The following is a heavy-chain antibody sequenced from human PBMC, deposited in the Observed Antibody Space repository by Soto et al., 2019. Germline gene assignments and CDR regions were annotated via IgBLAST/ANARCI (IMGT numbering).Heavy chain of an antibody. D-gene: IGHD2-2*01. Sequence: QITLTESGPTLVKPTQTLTLTCTFSGFSLSADGVGVAWIRQPPGKALEWLALIYWDDDKRYSPSLKNRLTITKDTSKNHVVPTMTNMDPVDTATYYCAHAYGGTSWPNDAFDVWGQGTVVTVSS. CDR1: GFSLSADGVG. CDR2: IYWDDDK. V-gene: IGHV2-5*02. J-gene: IGHJ3*01. CDR3: AHAYGGTSWPNDAFDV.